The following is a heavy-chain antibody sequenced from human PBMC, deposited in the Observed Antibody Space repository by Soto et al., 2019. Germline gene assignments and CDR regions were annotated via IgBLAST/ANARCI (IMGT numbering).Heavy chain of an antibody. CDR1: GFTFSSYW. D-gene: IGHD2-15*01. CDR3: ARASADIVVVVADYYMDV. J-gene: IGHJ6*03. Sequence: EVQLVESGGGLVQPGGSLRLSCAASGFTFSSYWMSWVRQAPGKGLEWVANIKQDGSEKYYVDSVKGRFTITSDNAKNSLYRQMNSLRADDTAVYYCARASADIVVVVADYYMDVWGKGTTVTVSS. V-gene: IGHV3-7*01. CDR2: IKQDGSEK.